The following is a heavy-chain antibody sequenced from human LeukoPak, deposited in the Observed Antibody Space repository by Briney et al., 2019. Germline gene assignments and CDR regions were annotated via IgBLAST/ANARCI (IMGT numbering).Heavy chain of an antibody. CDR2: IDPSDSYT. CDR1: GYSFTSYW. V-gene: IGHV5-10-1*01. Sequence: GESLKISCKGSGYSFTSYWISWVRQMPGKGLEWMGRIDPSDSYTNYSPSFQGHVTISADKSISTAYLQWSSLKASDTAMYYCARHLPSTYYYDSSAYPPEDYWGQGTLVTVSS. J-gene: IGHJ4*02. CDR3: ARHLPSTYYYDSSAYPPEDY. D-gene: IGHD3-22*01.